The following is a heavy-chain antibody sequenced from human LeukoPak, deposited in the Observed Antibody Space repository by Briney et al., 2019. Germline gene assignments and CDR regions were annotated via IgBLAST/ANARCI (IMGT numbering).Heavy chain of an antibody. D-gene: IGHD5-18*01. J-gene: IGHJ6*02. CDR3: ARDWAAMVIYYYYGMDV. Sequence: ASVKVSCKASGYTFTSYAMNWVRQAPGQGLEWMGWINTNTGNPTYAQGFTGRFVFSLDTSVSTAYLRISSLKAEDTAVYYCARDWAAMVIYYYYGMDVWGQGTTVTVSS. CDR1: GYTFTSYA. CDR2: INTNTGNP. V-gene: IGHV7-4-1*02.